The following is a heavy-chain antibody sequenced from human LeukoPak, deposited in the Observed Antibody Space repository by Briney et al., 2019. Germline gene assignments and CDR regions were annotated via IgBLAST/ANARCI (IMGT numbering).Heavy chain of an antibody. CDR1: GFTFDDYA. V-gene: IGHV3-9*01. CDR3: AKDDVEMATKRFLIDY. D-gene: IGHD5-24*01. Sequence: PGGSLRLSCAASGFTFDDYAMHWVRQAPGKGLEWVSGISWNSGSIGYADSVKGRFTISRDNSKNTLYLQMNSLRAEDTAVYYCAKDDVEMATKRFLIDYWGQGTLVTVSS. J-gene: IGHJ4*02. CDR2: ISWNSGSI.